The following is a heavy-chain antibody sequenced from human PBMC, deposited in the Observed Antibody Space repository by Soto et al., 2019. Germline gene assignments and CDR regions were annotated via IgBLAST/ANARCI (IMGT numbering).Heavy chain of an antibody. CDR2: ISSSSSYI. Sequence: GESLKISCAASGFTFSSYSMNWVRQAPGKGLEWVSSISSSSSYIYYADSVKGRFTISRDNAKNSLYLQMNSLRAEDTAVYYCARDQYDSSGCYYVGYYYYGMDVWGQGTTVTSP. CDR1: GFTFSSYS. J-gene: IGHJ6*02. CDR3: ARDQYDSSGCYYVGYYYYGMDV. V-gene: IGHV3-21*01. D-gene: IGHD3-22*01.